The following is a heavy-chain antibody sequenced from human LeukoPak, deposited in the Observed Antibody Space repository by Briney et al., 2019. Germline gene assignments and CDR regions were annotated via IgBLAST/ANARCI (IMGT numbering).Heavy chain of an antibody. CDR2: IYPGDSDT. V-gene: IGHV5-51*01. J-gene: IGHJ4*02. Sequence: GESLKISCKGSGYSFTSYWIGWVRQMPGKGLEWMGIIYPGDSDTRYSPSFQGQVTISADKSISTAYLQWSSLKASDTAMYYCARPRFGAMVHKGIDYWGQGTLVTVSS. CDR3: ARPRFGAMVHKGIDY. D-gene: IGHD5-18*01. CDR1: GYSFTSYW.